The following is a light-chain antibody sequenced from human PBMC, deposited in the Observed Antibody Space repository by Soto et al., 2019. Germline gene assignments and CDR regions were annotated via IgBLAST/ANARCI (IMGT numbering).Light chain of an antibody. CDR3: SSYTSISSLGI. CDR2: EVS. V-gene: IGLV2-14*01. Sequence: QSALTQPASVSGSLGQSITISCTGTGSDVGSYKYVSWYQQHPGKAPKLIIFEVSNRPSGVSDRFSGSKSGNTASLTISGLQAEDEADCFCSSYTSISSLGIFGTGTKLTVL. CDR1: GSDVGSYKY. J-gene: IGLJ1*01.